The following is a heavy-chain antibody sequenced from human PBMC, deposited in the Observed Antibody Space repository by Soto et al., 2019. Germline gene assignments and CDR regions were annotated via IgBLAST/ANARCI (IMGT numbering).Heavy chain of an antibody. V-gene: IGHV4-39*02. D-gene: IGHD5-12*01. CDR1: GGSISSSSYY. CDR2: IYYSGST. J-gene: IGHJ6*03. Sequence: SETLSLTCTVSGGSISSSSYYWGWIRQPPGKGLEWIGSIYYSGSTYYNPSLKSRVTISVDTSKNQFSLKLSSVTAAETAVYYCARDDSGYDSYYYYYYMDVWGKGTTVTVSS. CDR3: ARDDSGYDSYYYYYYMDV.